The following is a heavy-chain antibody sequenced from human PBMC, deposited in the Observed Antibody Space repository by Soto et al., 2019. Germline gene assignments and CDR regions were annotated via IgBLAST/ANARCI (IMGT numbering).Heavy chain of an antibody. CDR2: INPGDSES. Sequence: PGESLKISCKASGYSFSNYWIGWVRQMPGKGLEWVAIINPGDSESRYSPSFQGQVTISADKSISTAYLQWNSLKASDTAMYYCARPSNNYVAHWGQGTLVTVSS. CDR1: GYSFSNYW. J-gene: IGHJ4*02. CDR3: ARPSNNYVAH. D-gene: IGHD4-4*01. V-gene: IGHV5-51*01.